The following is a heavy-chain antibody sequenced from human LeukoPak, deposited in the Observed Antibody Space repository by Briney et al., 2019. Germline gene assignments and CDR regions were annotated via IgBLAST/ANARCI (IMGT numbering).Heavy chain of an antibody. J-gene: IGHJ4*02. CDR1: GGSFSGYY. CDR2: INHSGST. V-gene: IGHV4-34*01. Sequence: SETLCLTCAVYGGSFSGYYWSWIRQPPGKGLEWIGEINHSGSTNANPALKSRVTISVDTSKNPFSLKLSSVTAADTAVYYCARRVARYCSSTSCYASQQRIYYFDYWGQGTLVTVSS. D-gene: IGHD2-2*01. CDR3: ARRVARYCSSTSCYASQQRIYYFDY.